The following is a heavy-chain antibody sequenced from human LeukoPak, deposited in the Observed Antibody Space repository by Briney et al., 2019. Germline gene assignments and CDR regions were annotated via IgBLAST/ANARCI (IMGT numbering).Heavy chain of an antibody. D-gene: IGHD2-21*01. J-gene: IGHJ4*02. CDR2: VYYHGNTK. Sequence: GGSLRLSCAASGFTFNNYGMHWVRQAPGKGLEWVAFVYYHGNTKYYAASVKGRFTISRDNSRNSLYIQMNSLRTEDTAVYHCVRDQGQAYSYFESWGQGTLVTVSS. CDR3: VRDQGQAYSYFES. V-gene: IGHV3-30*19. CDR1: GFTFNNYG.